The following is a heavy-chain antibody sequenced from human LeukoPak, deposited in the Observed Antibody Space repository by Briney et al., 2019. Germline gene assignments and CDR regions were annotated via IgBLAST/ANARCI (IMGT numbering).Heavy chain of an antibody. CDR2: IYYSGST. Sequence: SETLSLTCTVSGGSISSGGYYWSWIRQHPGKGLEWIGYIYYSGSTYYNPSLKSRVTISVDTSKNQFSLKLSSVTAADTAVYYCARDRNYCSSTSCYSGAFDYWGQGTLVTVSS. D-gene: IGHD2-2*02. V-gene: IGHV4-31*03. CDR3: ARDRNYCSSTSCYSGAFDY. J-gene: IGHJ4*02. CDR1: GGSISSGGYY.